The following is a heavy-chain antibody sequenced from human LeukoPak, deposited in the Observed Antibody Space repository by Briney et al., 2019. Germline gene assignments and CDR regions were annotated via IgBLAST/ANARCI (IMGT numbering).Heavy chain of an antibody. CDR1: GFSFSDYY. CDR2: ISSSSSYI. J-gene: IGHJ4*02. CDR3: ASRLHYDFWSGYSD. V-gene: IGHV3-11*06. Sequence: PGGSLRLSCAASGFSFSDYYMSWIRQAPGKGLEWVSYISSSSSYIYYADSVKGRFTISRDNAKNSLYLQMNSLRAEDTAVYYCASRLHYDFWSGYSDWGQGTLVTVSS. D-gene: IGHD3-3*01.